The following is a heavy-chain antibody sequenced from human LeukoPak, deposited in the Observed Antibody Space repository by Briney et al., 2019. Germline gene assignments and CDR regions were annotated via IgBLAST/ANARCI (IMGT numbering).Heavy chain of an antibody. CDR1: GFTFSSYA. CDR2: ISTSGGTT. V-gene: IGHV3-23*01. Sequence: GGSLRLSCAASGFTFSSYAMSWVRQAPGKGLEWVSGISTSGGTTSYADSVKGRFTISRDNPRNTLYMQMNNLRAEDTAVYYCAIMHRYYDGSGYWVQWGQGTLVTVSS. D-gene: IGHD3-22*01. J-gene: IGHJ4*02. CDR3: AIMHRYYDGSGYWVQ.